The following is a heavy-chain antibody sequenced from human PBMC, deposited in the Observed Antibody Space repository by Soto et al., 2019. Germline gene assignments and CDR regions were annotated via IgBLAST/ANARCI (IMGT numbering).Heavy chain of an antibody. V-gene: IGHV3-9*01. Sequence: EVQLVESGGGLVQPGRSLRLSCAASGFTFDDYAMHWVRQAPGKGLEWVSGISWNSGSIGYADSVKGRFTISRDNAKNSLYLQMNRLRAEDTALYYCAKSHTTSPNDYGSGSALGYYYYYYMDVWGKGTTVTVSS. CDR3: AKSHTTSPNDYGSGSALGYYYYYYMDV. J-gene: IGHJ6*03. D-gene: IGHD3-10*01. CDR1: GFTFDDYA. CDR2: ISWNSGSI.